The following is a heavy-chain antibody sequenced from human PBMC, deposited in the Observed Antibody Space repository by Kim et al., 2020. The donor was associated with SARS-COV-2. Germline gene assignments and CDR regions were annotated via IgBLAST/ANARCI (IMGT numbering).Heavy chain of an antibody. D-gene: IGHD3-10*02. CDR1: GDSISGNY. CDR2: VYYTGDT. J-gene: IGHJ5*01. CDR3: ARQNVRWFDY. V-gene: IGHV4-59*08. Sequence: SETLSLTCSVSGDSISGNYWSWIRQPPGKGLEWIAYVYYTGDTHFNPSLKSRLTLSVDTSKNQFSLKLRSVTAADTAVYYCARQNVRWFDYWGQGTLVTVSS.